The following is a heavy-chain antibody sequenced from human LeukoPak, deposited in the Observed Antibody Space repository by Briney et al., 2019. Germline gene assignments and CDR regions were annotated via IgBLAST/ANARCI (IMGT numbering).Heavy chain of an antibody. CDR3: ARIGYSSSSFDY. V-gene: IGHV3-7*03. Sequence: GGSLRLSCAVSGFTFSSYAMSWVRQAPGKGLEWVANMKQDGSVKYYVDSMKGRFTISRDNAKNSLYLQVSGLRAEDTAVYFCARIGYSSSSFDYWGQGVLVTVYS. J-gene: IGHJ4*02. D-gene: IGHD6-6*01. CDR1: GFTFSSYA. CDR2: MKQDGSVK.